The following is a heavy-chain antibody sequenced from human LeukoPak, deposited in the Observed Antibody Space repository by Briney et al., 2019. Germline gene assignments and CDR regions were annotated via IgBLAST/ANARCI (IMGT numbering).Heavy chain of an antibody. CDR3: ASARTTAFMEV. V-gene: IGHV4-4*07. Sequence: SETLSLTCTVSGGSISSYYWSWIRQPAGKGLEWIGRIYTSGSTNYNPSLKSRVTMLVDTSKNQFSLKLGSVTAADTAVYYCASARTTAFMEVWGKGTTVTVSS. J-gene: IGHJ6*04. CDR1: GGSISSYY. D-gene: IGHD2-2*01. CDR2: IYTSGST.